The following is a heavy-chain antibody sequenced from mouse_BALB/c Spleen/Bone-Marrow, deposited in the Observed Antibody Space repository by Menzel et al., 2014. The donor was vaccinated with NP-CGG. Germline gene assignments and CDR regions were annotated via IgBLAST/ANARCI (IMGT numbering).Heavy chain of an antibody. CDR1: GFSLTGYG. V-gene: IGHV2-6-7*01. CDR3: ASITTVVADYAMDY. D-gene: IGHD1-1*01. CDR2: IWGDGST. J-gene: IGHJ4*01. Sequence: QVQLQQSGPGLVAPSQSLSITCTASGFSLTGYGVNWVRQPPGKGLEWLGMIWGDGSTDYNSALKSRLSISKDNSKSQVFLKMNSLQTDDTARYSCASITTVVADYAMDYWGQGTSVTVSS.